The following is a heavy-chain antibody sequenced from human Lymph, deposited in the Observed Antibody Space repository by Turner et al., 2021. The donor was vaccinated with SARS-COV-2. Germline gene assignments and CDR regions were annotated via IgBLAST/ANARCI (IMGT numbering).Heavy chain of an antibody. J-gene: IGHJ4*02. D-gene: IGHD2-8*02. CDR2: IYTGDSET. CDR3: ARRGEATGLWAALDY. V-gene: IGHV5-51*01. Sequence: EVQLVQSGAAVRKPGEYLKSSCKGSGYSFTSYWIGWGRQMPGKGLEWMGIIYTGDSETIYSPSFQGQVTISADKSFSTAYLQWSSLKASATAMYYCARRGEATGLWAALDYWGQGTLVTVSS. CDR1: GYSFTSYW.